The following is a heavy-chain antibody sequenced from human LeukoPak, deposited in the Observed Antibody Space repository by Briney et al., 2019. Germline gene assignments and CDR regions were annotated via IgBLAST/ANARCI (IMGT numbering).Heavy chain of an antibody. D-gene: IGHD6-19*01. CDR2: INHSGST. V-gene: IGHV4-34*01. J-gene: IGHJ4*02. CDR3: ASGEVYSSGHPFDY. CDR1: GGSFSGYY. Sequence: SETLSLTCAVYGGSFSGYYWSWIRQPPGKGLEWIGEINHSGSTNYNPSLKSRVTISVDTSKNQFSLKLSSVTAADTAVYYCASGEVYSSGHPFDYWGQGTLDTVSS.